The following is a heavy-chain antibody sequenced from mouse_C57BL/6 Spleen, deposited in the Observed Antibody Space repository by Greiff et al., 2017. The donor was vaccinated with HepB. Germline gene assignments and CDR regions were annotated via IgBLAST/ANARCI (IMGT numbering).Heavy chain of an antibody. J-gene: IGHJ2*01. V-gene: IGHV14-1*01. CDR2: IDPEDGDT. CDR3: TVYYGNYGYFDY. D-gene: IGHD2-1*01. Sequence: VQLQQSGAELVRPGASVKLSCTASGFNIKDYYMHWVKQRPEQGLEWIGRIDPEDGDTEYAPKFQGKATMTADTSSNTAYLQLSSLTSEDTAVYYCTVYYGNYGYFDYWGQGTTLTVSS. CDR1: GFNIKDYY.